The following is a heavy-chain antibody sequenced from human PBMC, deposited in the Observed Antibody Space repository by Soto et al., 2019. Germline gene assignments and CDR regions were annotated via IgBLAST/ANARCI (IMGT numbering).Heavy chain of an antibody. CDR2: VSHSGRT. J-gene: IGHJ5*02. D-gene: IGHD2-2*01. V-gene: IGHV4-59*08. Sequence: SETLSLTCTVSGDSISGHYWSWIRQFPGKGLEWIGHVSHSGRTTYSPSLRSRVTISLDTSKNQFSLRLTSVTAADTAVFYCARKTGYCSLTSCSNWFDPWGQGTLVTVSS. CDR3: ARKTGYCSLTSCSNWFDP. CDR1: GDSISGHY.